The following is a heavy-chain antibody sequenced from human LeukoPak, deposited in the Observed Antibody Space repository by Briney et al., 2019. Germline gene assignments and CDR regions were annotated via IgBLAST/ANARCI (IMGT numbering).Heavy chain of an antibody. V-gene: IGHV3-21*01. J-gene: IGHJ3*02. CDR3: AKMVRGPDAFDI. Sequence: RGSLRLSCAASGFTFSSYSMNWVRQAPGKGLEWVSSISSSSSYIYYADSVKGRFTISRDNAKNSLYLQMNSLRAEDTAVYYCAKMVRGPDAFDIWGQGTMVTVSS. CDR1: GFTFSSYS. CDR2: ISSSSSYI. D-gene: IGHD3-10*01.